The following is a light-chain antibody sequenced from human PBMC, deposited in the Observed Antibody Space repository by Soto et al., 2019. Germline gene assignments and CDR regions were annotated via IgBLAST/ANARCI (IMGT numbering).Light chain of an antibody. CDR3: TSYVGNDIWV. CDR1: SSDVVAYNY. V-gene: IGLV2-8*01. CDR2: EVT. J-gene: IGLJ3*02. Sequence: QSVLTQPPSASGSPGQSVTISCTGTSSDVVAYNYVSWYQQYPGKAPILMIYEVTKRPSGVPDRFSGSKSGNTASLTVSGLQDEDEADYYCTSYVGNDIWVFGGGTKVTVL.